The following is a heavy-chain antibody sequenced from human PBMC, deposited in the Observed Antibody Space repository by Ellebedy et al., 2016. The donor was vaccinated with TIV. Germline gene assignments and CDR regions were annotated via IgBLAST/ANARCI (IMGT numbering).Heavy chain of an antibody. CDR1: GGSISSGDYY. CDR3: AKASIAVARNAFDI. CDR2: IYYSGST. D-gene: IGHD6-19*01. V-gene: IGHV4-30-4*01. Sequence: SETLSLTCTVSGGSISSGDYYWSWIRQPPGKGLEWIGYIYYSGSTYYNPSLKSRVTISVDTSKNQFSLKLSSVTAADTAGYYCAKASIAVARNAFDIWGQGTMVTVSS. J-gene: IGHJ3*02.